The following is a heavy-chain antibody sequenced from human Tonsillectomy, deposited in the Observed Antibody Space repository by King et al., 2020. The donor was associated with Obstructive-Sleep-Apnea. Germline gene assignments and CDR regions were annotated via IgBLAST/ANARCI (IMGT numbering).Heavy chain of an antibody. Sequence: VQLVESGAEVKKPGSSVKVSCKTSGGSFSSYAITWVRQAPGQGLEWMGGIIPFLGTRNYEQKFQGRVTITADKSTSTAYMELSGLRSEDTAVYYCARNGVHPNFHGMEVWGQGTTVTVSS. CDR1: GGSFSSYA. CDR3: ARNGVHPNFHGMEV. J-gene: IGHJ6*02. CDR2: IIPFLGTR. V-gene: IGHV1-69*06. D-gene: IGHD4-17*01.